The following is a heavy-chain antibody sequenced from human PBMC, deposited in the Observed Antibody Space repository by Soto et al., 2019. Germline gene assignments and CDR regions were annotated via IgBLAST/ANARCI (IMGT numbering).Heavy chain of an antibody. CDR1: GGSISSGGYY. Sequence: QVQLQESGPGLVKPSQTLSLTCTVSGGSISSGGYYWSWIRQHPGKGLEWIGYIYYSGSTYYNPYLKSRVTISVDTSKNQFSRKLSSVTAADTAVYYCARGGDRGGFDYWGQGTLVTVSS. D-gene: IGHD3-16*01. V-gene: IGHV4-31*03. CDR3: ARGGDRGGFDY. J-gene: IGHJ4*02. CDR2: IYYSGST.